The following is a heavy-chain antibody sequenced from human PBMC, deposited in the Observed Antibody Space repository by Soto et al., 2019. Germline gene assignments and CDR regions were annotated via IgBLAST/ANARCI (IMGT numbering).Heavy chain of an antibody. D-gene: IGHD6-19*01. CDR1: GLTFSSYA. CDR2: ISGSGGST. CDR3: AGRIAVAGTWAY. V-gene: IGHV3-23*01. Sequence: LSLSCAASGLTFSSYAMSWVRQAPGEGLEWVSAISGSGGSTFYADSVKGLFTISRDNSKHTLVLQRNSRRSEDTALYYCAGRIAVAGTWAYLGQGTLVTVSS. J-gene: IGHJ4*02.